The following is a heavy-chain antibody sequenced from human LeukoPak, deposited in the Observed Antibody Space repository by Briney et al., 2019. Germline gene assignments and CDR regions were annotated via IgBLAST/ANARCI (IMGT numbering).Heavy chain of an antibody. CDR3: ARVLDYDSSGYSYYYYYGMDV. CDR2: IYSGGST. V-gene: IGHV3-66*01. D-gene: IGHD3-22*01. Sequence: GGSLRLSCAASGFTVSSNYMSWVRQAPGKGLEWVSVIYSGGSTYYADSVKGRFTISRDNAKNSLYLQMNSLRAEDTAVYYCARVLDYDSSGYSYYYYYGMDVWGQGTTVTVSS. J-gene: IGHJ6*02. CDR1: GFTVSSNY.